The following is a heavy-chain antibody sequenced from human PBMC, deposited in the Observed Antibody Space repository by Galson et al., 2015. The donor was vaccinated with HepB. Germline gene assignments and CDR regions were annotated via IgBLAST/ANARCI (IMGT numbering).Heavy chain of an antibody. CDR3: ARGLFGSSGWYHYGMDV. CDR2: INPNSGGT. J-gene: IGHJ6*02. V-gene: IGHV1-2*06. D-gene: IGHD6-19*01. Sequence: SVKVSCKASGYTFTGYYMHWVRQAPGQGLEWMGRINPNSGGTNYAQKFQGRVTITADESTSTAYMELSSLRSEDTAVYYCARGLFGSSGWYHYGMDVWGQGTTVTVSS. CDR1: GYTFTGYY.